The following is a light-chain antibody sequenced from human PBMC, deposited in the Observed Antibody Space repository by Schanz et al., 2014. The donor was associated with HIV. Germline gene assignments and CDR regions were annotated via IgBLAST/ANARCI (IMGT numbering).Light chain of an antibody. J-gene: IGKJ1*01. V-gene: IGKV3-20*01. CDR3: QQYGSPPWT. Sequence: EIVLTQSPATLSLSPGERATLSCRASQSVSSYLAWYQQKPGQAPRLLIFAASSRATGIPDRFSGSESGTDFTLTISSVEPEDYAMYYCQQYGSPPWTFGQGTKVEVK. CDR2: AAS. CDR1: QSVSSY.